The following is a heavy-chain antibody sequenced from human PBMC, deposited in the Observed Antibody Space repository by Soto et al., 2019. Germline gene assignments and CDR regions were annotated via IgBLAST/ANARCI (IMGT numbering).Heavy chain of an antibody. D-gene: IGHD3-10*01. Sequence: SETLSLTCAVYGGSCSGYYWSWIRQPPGKGLEWIGEINHSGSTNYNPSLKSRVTISVDTSKNQFSLKLSSVTAADTAVYYCARVLAPLAMVRGALGYWGQGTLVTVSS. CDR2: INHSGST. CDR1: GGSCSGYY. J-gene: IGHJ4*02. V-gene: IGHV4-34*01. CDR3: ARVLAPLAMVRGALGY.